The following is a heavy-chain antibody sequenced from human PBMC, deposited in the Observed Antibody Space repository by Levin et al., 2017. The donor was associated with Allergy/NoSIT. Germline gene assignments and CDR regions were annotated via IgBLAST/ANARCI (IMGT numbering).Heavy chain of an antibody. Sequence: GGSLRLSCEASGFSFSDYALHWVRQAPGKGLEWLAFVSFDGDKKYHADAAEGRFTISRDNSKNTLFLEMNSLRVEDTAVYYCVTTLDGLPGGSDNWGQGALVTVSS. D-gene: IGHD2-15*01. V-gene: IGHV3-30-3*01. CDR3: VTTLDGLPGGSDN. J-gene: IGHJ4*02. CDR1: GFSFSDYA. CDR2: VSFDGDKK.